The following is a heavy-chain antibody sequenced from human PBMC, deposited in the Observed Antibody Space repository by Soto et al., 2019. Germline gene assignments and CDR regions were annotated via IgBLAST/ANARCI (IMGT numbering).Heavy chain of an antibody. CDR1: GFTFGTYA. D-gene: IGHD3-16*01. CDR2: ISGSGRTT. J-gene: IGHJ6*03. V-gene: IGHV3-23*01. CDR3: AKFRGPSYSYYYMDV. Sequence: EVQLLESGGGLLKPGGSRRLSCAASGFTFGTYAMNWLRQAPGRGLECVSFISGSGRTTYYAESVKGRFTVSRDNSKSTMYLQMNSLRAEDTALYYCAKFRGPSYSYYYMDVWGKGTTVTVSS.